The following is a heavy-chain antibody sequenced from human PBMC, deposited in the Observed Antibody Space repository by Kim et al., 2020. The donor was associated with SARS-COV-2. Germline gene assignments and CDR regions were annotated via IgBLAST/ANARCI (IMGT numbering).Heavy chain of an antibody. D-gene: IGHD3-10*01. CDR1: GFPFRRYW. J-gene: IGHJ4*02. Sequence: GGSLRLSCGVSGFPFRRYWMHWVRRAPGKGLEWVARTNEDGSVTNYADSVKGRFTISRDNAGNTLYLQMNSLTVEDTAIYDCARDLSGADDYWGKGTRVTVS. CDR3: ARDLSGADDY. CDR2: TNEDGSVT. V-gene: IGHV3-74*01.